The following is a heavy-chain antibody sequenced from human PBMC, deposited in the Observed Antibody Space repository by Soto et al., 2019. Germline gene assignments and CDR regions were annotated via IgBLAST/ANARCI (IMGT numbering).Heavy chain of an antibody. V-gene: IGHV3-30-3*01. CDR1: GFTFSSYA. D-gene: IGHD5-12*01. Sequence: QVQLVESGEGVVQPGRSLRLSCAASGFTFSSYAMHWVRQAPGKGLEWVAVISYDGSNKYYADSVKGRFTISRDNSKNTLYLQMNSLRAEDTAVYYCARDSRDGYNENWFDPWGQGTLVTVSS. CDR3: ARDSRDGYNENWFDP. CDR2: ISYDGSNK. J-gene: IGHJ5*02.